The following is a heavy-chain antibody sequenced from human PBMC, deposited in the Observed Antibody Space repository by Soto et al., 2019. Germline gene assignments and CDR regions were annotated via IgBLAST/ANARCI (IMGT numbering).Heavy chain of an antibody. CDR3: ARGFLTGYHY. J-gene: IGHJ4*02. CDR2: IYYRGST. D-gene: IGHD3-9*01. CDR1: GGSINSYY. Sequence: SETLSLTCTVSGGSINSYYWNWIRQPPGKGLEWIGYIYYRGSTNYNPSLKSRVTISEDTSKNQFSLKLSSVTAADTAVYYCARGFLTGYHYWGQGILFTASS. V-gene: IGHV4-59*01.